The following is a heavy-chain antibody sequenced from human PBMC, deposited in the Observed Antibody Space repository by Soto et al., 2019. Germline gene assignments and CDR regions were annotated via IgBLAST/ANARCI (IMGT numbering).Heavy chain of an antibody. D-gene: IGHD3-22*01. Sequence: SETLSLTCTVSGGSISSYYWSWIRPPPGKGLEWIGYIYYSGSTNYNPSLKSRVTISVDTSKNQFSLKLSSVTAADTAVYYCARWSSGYYYGFDYWGQGTLVTVSS. CDR3: ARWSSGYYYGFDY. CDR1: GGSISSYY. CDR2: IYYSGST. V-gene: IGHV4-59*01. J-gene: IGHJ4*02.